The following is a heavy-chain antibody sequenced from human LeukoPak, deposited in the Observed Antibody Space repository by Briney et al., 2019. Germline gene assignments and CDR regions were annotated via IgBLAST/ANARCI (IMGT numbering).Heavy chain of an antibody. D-gene: IGHD5-12*01. V-gene: IGHV3-21*01. CDR3: ARGPSGYHNT. Sequence: PGGSLRLSCAASGFTFTTYSMNWVRQAPGKGLEWVSSISTSSSSIYYADSVKGRFTISRDNSKNTLYLQMNSLRAEDTAVHYCARGPSGYHNTGGQGTLVTVSS. CDR1: GFTFTTYS. CDR2: ISTSSSSI. J-gene: IGHJ4*02.